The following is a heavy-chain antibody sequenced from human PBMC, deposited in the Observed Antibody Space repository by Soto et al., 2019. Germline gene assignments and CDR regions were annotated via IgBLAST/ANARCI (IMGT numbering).Heavy chain of an antibody. CDR2: ISSSGSTI. CDR1: GFTFSDYY. V-gene: IGHV3-11*01. Sequence: PVGSLRLPCAASGFTFSDYYMSWIRQAPGKGLEWVSYISSSGSTIHYTDSVKGRFTISRDNAKNSVYLQMNSLRAEDTAVYYCAREDRIVVLTGAVGYWFDPWGQGTLVTVSS. J-gene: IGHJ5*02. D-gene: IGHD2-2*01. CDR3: AREDRIVVLTGAVGYWFDP.